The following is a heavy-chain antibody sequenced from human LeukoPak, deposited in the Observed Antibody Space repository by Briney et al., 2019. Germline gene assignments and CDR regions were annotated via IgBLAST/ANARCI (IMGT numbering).Heavy chain of an antibody. Sequence: ASVKVSCKASGGTFSSYAISWVRQAPGQGLEWMGRIIPILGIANYAQKFQGRVTITADKSTSTAYMELSSLRSEDTAVYYCARVTETIAAAGMVDAFDIWGQGTMVTVSS. J-gene: IGHJ3*02. CDR2: IIPILGIA. CDR1: GGTFSSYA. V-gene: IGHV1-69*04. D-gene: IGHD6-13*01. CDR3: ARVTETIAAAGMVDAFDI.